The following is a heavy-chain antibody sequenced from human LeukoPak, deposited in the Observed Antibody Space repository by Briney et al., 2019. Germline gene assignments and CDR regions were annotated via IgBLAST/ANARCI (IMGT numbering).Heavy chain of an antibody. Sequence: SETLSLTCTVSGGSLSSSSYFWGWIRQPPGKGLEWIGGLHYSGSTYYNPSLKSRVTISVDTSKNQLSLKLSSVTAADTAVYYCARRPRTYFDNWGQGTLVTVSS. J-gene: IGHJ4*02. CDR3: ARRPRTYFDN. V-gene: IGHV4-39*01. CDR1: GGSLSSSSYF. CDR2: LHYSGST.